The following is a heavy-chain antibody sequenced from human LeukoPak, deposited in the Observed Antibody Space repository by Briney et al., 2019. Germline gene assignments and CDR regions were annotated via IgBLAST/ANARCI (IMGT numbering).Heavy chain of an antibody. CDR2: IYPRDSDT. D-gene: IGHD6-13*01. CDR1: AYRFTNYW. V-gene: IGHV5-51*01. Sequence: GESLKISCKGSAYRFTNYWIGWVRQMPGKGLEWMGIIYPRDSDTRYSPSFEGQVTISADKSISTAYLQWSSLKASDTAMYYCARSRDYFDYWGQGTLVTVSS. J-gene: IGHJ4*02. CDR3: ARSRDYFDY.